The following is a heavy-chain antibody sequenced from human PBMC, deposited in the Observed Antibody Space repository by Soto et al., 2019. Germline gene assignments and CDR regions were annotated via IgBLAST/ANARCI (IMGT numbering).Heavy chain of an antibody. D-gene: IGHD6-13*01. CDR2: IYYSGST. CDR1: GGSISSGDYY. V-gene: IGHV4-30-4*01. J-gene: IGHJ3*02. CDR3: ARHSSSWVGGRLFAAFDI. Sequence: QVQLQESGPGLVKPSQTLSLTCTVSGGSISSGDYYWHWIRQPPGKGLECIGYIYYSGSTYYNPSLKSRITISVDTSKIQFSRKLSPVTAADTAVYYCARHSSSWVGGRLFAAFDIWGQGTMVPVSS.